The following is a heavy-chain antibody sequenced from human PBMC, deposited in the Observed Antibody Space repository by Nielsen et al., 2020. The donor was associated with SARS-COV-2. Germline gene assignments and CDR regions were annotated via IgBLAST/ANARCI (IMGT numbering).Heavy chain of an antibody. D-gene: IGHD7-27*01. CDR2: IIPILGIA. CDR1: GYTFASYY. V-gene: IGHV1-69*04. Sequence: SVKVSCKASGYTFASYYMHWVRQAPGQGLEWMGRIIPILGIANYAQKFQGRVTITADKSTSTAYMELSSLRSEDTAVYYCARDSRRTGESLIPWGQGTLVTVSS. CDR3: ARDSRRTGESLIP. J-gene: IGHJ5*02.